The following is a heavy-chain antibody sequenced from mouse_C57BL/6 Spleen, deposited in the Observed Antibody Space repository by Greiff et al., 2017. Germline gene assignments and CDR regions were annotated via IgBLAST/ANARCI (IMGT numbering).Heavy chain of an antibody. CDR3: AREAYYGNYVDY. CDR2: INPNNGGT. J-gene: IGHJ2*01. Sequence: VKLQQSGPELVKPGASVKISCKASGYTFTDYYMNWVKQSHGKSLEWIGDINPNNGGTSYNQKFKGKATLTVDKSSSTAYMELRSLTSEDSAVYYCAREAYYGNYVDYWGQGTTLTVSS. D-gene: IGHD2-10*01. CDR1: GYTFTDYY. V-gene: IGHV1-26*01.